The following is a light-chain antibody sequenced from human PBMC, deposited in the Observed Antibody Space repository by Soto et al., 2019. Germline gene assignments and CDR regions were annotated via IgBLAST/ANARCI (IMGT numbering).Light chain of an antibody. J-gene: IGKJ3*01. CDR2: AAS. V-gene: IGKV1-27*01. Sequence: DIQMTQSPSSLSASVGDRVTITCRASQGINNYLAWYQQKPGKVPKLLIFAASTLQSGVPSRFSGSRSGNEFTLTISGLQSEDVATYYCQNYNSAPFTFGHGTTVDIK. CDR3: QNYNSAPFT. CDR1: QGINNY.